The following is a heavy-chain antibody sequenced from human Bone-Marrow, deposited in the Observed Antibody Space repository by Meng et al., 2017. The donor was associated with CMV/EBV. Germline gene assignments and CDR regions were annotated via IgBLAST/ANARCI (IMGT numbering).Heavy chain of an antibody. V-gene: IGHV3-21*01. Sequence: GESLKISCAASGFTFSSYSMNWVRQAPGKGLEWVSSISSSSSYIYYADSVKGRFTISRDNAKNSLYLQMNSLRAEDTAVYYCARDHRAQQLGRYGMDVWGQGTTVTVYS. D-gene: IGHD6-13*01. J-gene: IGHJ6*01. CDR2: ISSSSSYI. CDR3: ARDHRAQQLGRYGMDV. CDR1: GFTFSSYS.